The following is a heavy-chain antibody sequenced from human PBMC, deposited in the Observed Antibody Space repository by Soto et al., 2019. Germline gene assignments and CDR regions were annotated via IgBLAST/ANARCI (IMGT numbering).Heavy chain of an antibody. CDR3: AKDLDGRWAYWDY. CDR1: GFTFSSYG. J-gene: IGHJ4*02. D-gene: IGHD2-8*02. Sequence: GGSLRLSCAASGFTFSSYGMHWVRQAPGKGLEWVAVISYDGSNKYYADSVKGRFTISRDNSKNTLYLQMNSLRAEDTAVYYCAKDLDGRWAYWDYWGQGTLVTVSS. V-gene: IGHV3-30*18. CDR2: ISYDGSNK.